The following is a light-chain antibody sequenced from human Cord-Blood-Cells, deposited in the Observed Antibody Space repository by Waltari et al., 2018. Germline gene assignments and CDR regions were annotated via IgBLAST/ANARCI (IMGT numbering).Light chain of an antibody. J-gene: IGKJ2*01. V-gene: IGKV1-16*02. CDR3: QQYNSYPYT. CDR1: QGISNY. Sequence: DIQMTQSPSAMSASVGDRVTITFRSSQGISNYVAWFQQKPGKAHKSLIYAAYSLQSGVPSKFSGSGSGTDFTLTISSLQPEDFATYYCQQYNSYPYTFGQGTKLEIK. CDR2: AAY.